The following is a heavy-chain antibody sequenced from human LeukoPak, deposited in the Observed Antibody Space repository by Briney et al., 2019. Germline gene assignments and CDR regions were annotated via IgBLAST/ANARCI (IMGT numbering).Heavy chain of an antibody. CDR2: ISGSGGST. CDR3: AKAAITPGFPYYYYYYMDV. D-gene: IGHD2-15*01. V-gene: IGHV3-23*01. CDR1: GFTFSSYA. Sequence: PGGSLRLSCAASGFTFSSYAMSWVRQAPGKGLEWVSAISGSGGSTYYADSVKGRFTISRDNSKNTLYLQMNSLRAEDTAVYYCAKAAITPGFPYYYYYYMDVWGKGTTVTVSS. J-gene: IGHJ6*03.